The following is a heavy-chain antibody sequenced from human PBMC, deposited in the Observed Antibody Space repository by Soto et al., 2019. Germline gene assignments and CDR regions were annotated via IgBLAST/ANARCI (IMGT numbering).Heavy chain of an antibody. CDR2: INHSGST. V-gene: IGHV4-34*01. J-gene: IGHJ3*02. D-gene: IGHD5-18*01. CDR1: GGSFSGYY. CDR3: ACGYSYGGDAFDI. Sequence: QVQLQQWGAGLLKPSETLSLTCAVYGGSFSGYYWSWIRQPPGKGLEWIGEINHSGSTNYNPSLKSRVTISVGTSKNQFSLKLSSVTAADTAVYYCACGYSYGGDAFDIWGQGTMVTVSS.